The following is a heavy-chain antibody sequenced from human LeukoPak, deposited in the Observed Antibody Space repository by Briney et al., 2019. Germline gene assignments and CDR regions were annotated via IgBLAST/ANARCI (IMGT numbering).Heavy chain of an antibody. Sequence: ASVKVSCKASGYTFTSYGISWVRQAPGQGLEWMGWISAYNGNTNYAQKLQGRVTMTTDTSTSTAYMELRSLRSDDTAVYYCARWMSSGYDRTPFDYWGQGTLVTVSS. J-gene: IGHJ4*02. CDR1: GYTFTSYG. D-gene: IGHD5-12*01. CDR2: ISAYNGNT. CDR3: ARWMSSGYDRTPFDY. V-gene: IGHV1-18*01.